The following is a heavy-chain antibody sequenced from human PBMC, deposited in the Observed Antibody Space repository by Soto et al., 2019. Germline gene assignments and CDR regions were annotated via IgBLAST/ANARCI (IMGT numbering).Heavy chain of an antibody. D-gene: IGHD3-9*01. J-gene: IGHJ4*02. CDR1: GFTFSDYY. CDR3: AREIKLTGYSLVFDY. CDR2: ISSSGSTI. V-gene: IGHV3-11*01. Sequence: PGGSLRLSCAASGFTFSDYYMSWIRQAPGKGLEWVSYISSSGSTIYYADSVKGRFTISRDNAKNSLYLQMNSLRAEDTAVYYCAREIKLTGYSLVFDYWGQGTLVTVSS.